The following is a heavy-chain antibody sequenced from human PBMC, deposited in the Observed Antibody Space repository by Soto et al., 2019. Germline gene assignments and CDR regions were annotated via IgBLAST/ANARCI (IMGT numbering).Heavy chain of an antibody. CDR3: ARQRGGVVVVVAATNIYWYFDL. J-gene: IGHJ2*01. CDR1: GGSISSSSYY. CDR2: IYYSGCT. V-gene: IGHV4-39*01. D-gene: IGHD2-15*01. Sequence: SETLSLTCTVSGGSISSSSYYWGWIRQPPGKGLEWIGSIYYSGCTYYNPSLKSRVTISVDTSKNQFSLKLSSVTAADTAVYYCARQRGGVVVVVAATNIYWYFDLWGRGTLVTVSS.